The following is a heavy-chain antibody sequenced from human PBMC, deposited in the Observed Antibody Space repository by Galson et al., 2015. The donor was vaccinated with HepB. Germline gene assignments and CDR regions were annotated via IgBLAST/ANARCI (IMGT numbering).Heavy chain of an antibody. J-gene: IGHJ5*02. CDR3: ARERRQPRVWFDP. V-gene: IGHV1-8*01. Sequence: SVTVSCKASGYTFTSYDINWVRQATGQGLEWMGWMNPNSGNTGYAQKFQGRVTMTRNTSISTAYMELSSLRSEDTAVYYCARERRQPRVWFDPWGQGTLVTVSS. D-gene: IGHD1-1*01. CDR2: MNPNSGNT. CDR1: GYTFTSYD.